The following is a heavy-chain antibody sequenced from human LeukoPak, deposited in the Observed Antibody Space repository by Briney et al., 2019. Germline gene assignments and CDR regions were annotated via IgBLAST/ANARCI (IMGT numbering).Heavy chain of an antibody. Sequence: KAGGSLRLSCAASGITFSSYGMHWVRQAPGKGLEWVAVIWYDGSNKYYADSVKGRFTISRDNSKNTLYLQMNSLRAEDTAVYYCAKGRLDDYSNDYFDYWGQGTLVTVSS. CDR1: GITFSSYG. CDR3: AKGRLDDYSNDYFDY. J-gene: IGHJ4*02. D-gene: IGHD4-11*01. CDR2: IWYDGSNK. V-gene: IGHV3-33*06.